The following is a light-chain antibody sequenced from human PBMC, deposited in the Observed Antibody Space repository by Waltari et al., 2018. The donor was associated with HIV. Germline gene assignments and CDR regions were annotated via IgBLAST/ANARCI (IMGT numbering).Light chain of an antibody. J-gene: IGLJ1*01. V-gene: IGLV3-21*04. CDR2: YNS. CDR1: NIGSKS. CDR3: QVWDPLSDHPV. Sequence: SHVLSQPPSVSVAPGKTASVTCGGDNIGSKSVHWYQQRPGQAPLLIIFYNSDRPSGIPERFSGSKSVGTATLTISRVEAGDEADYYCQVWDPLSDHPVFGTGTKVTVL.